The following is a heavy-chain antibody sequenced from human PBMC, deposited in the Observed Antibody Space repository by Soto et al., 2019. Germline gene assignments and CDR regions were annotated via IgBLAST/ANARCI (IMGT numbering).Heavy chain of an antibody. D-gene: IGHD2-2*01. CDR2: ISDSGST. CDR3: AKDVGGHYCTPTSCLYFFHS. CDR1: GFSFNNYA. J-gene: IGHJ4*02. Sequence: EVQLLESGGGLVQPGGSLRLSCAASGFSFNNYAMNWVRQAPGQGLEWVSTISDSGSTYYADSVKGRFTISRDTSKNTLYLQMKRLRAEDAAVYFCAKDVGGHYCTPTSCLYFFHSWGRGTLVTVSS. V-gene: IGHV3-23*01.